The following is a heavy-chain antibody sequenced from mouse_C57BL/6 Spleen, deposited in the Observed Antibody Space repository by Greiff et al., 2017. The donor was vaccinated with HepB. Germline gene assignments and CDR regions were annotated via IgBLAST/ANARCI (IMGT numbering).Heavy chain of an antibody. J-gene: IGHJ1*03. CDR3: ARTILGYGSSYWYFDV. CDR1: GYTFTIYW. D-gene: IGHD1-1*01. CDR2: IDPSDSYT. V-gene: IGHV1-69*01. Sequence: QVQLQQPGAELVMPGASVKLSCKASGYTFTIYWMHWVKQRPGQGLEWIGEIDPSDSYTNYNQKFKGKSTLTVDKSSSTAYMQLSSLTSEDSAVYYCARTILGYGSSYWYFDVWGTGTTVTVSS.